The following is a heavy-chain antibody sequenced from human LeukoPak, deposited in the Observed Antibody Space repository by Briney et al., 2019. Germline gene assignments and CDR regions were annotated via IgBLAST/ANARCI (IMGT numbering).Heavy chain of an antibody. V-gene: IGHV3-48*01. D-gene: IGHD6-6*01. Sequence: PGGSLRLSCAASGFTFSNYNMNWVRQAPGKGLEWVSYICDSCSTIYYADSVKGRFTISRDNAKNSLYLQMNSLRAEDTAVYYCARAYSISAGTFDIWGQGTMVTVSS. CDR2: ICDSCSTI. CDR1: GFTFSNYN. J-gene: IGHJ3*02. CDR3: ARAYSISAGTFDI.